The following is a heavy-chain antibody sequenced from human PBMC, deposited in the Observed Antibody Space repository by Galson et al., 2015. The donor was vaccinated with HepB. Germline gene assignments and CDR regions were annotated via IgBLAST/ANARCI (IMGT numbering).Heavy chain of an antibody. CDR1: GGSISSYY. D-gene: IGHD6-13*01. J-gene: IGHJ4*02. CDR2: IYYSGST. Sequence: ETLSLTCTVSGGSISSYYWSWIRQPPGKGLEWIGYIYYSGSTNYNPSLKSRVTISVDTSKNQFSLKLSSVTAADTAVFYCARFGWIAAAGQFDYWGQGTLVTVSS. V-gene: IGHV4-59*01. CDR3: ARFGWIAAAGQFDY.